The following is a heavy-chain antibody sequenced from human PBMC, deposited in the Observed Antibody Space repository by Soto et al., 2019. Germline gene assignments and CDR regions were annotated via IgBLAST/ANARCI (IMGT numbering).Heavy chain of an antibody. D-gene: IGHD3-22*01. CDR2: IKSKTDGGTT. V-gene: IGHV3-15*07. J-gene: IGHJ4*02. CDR3: TPPPSSGYYN. CDR1: GFTFSNAW. Sequence: GGSLRLSCAASGFTFSNAWMNWVRQAPGKGLEWVGRIKSKTDGGTTDYAAPVKGRFTISRDDSKNTLYLQMNSLKTEDKAVFFFTPPPSSGYYNWGQGTLVTVSS.